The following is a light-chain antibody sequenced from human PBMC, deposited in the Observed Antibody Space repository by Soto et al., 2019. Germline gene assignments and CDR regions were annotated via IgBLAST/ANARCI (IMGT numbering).Light chain of an antibody. J-gene: IGLJ1*01. CDR1: SSDVGGYNY. Sequence: QSVLTQPRSVSGSPGQSVTISCTGTSSDVGGYNYVSWYQQHTGKAPKLMIYDVSKRPSGVPDRFSGSKSGNTASLTISGLQAEDEADYYCCSYAGSYTYVFGTGTTSPS. V-gene: IGLV2-11*01. CDR2: DVS. CDR3: CSYAGSYTYV.